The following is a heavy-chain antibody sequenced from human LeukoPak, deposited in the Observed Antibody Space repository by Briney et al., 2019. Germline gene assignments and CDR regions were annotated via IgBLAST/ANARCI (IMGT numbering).Heavy chain of an antibody. Sequence: PSETLSLTCTVSGDSITNVNYFCGWFRQPPGKGLEWLGTISYSGNTHYSPTLKTRLPISMDTSKSQFSLKLTSVTAADTARFHCARIRNTGLGGNIYDLWGQGTLITVSS. V-gene: IGHV4-39*07. CDR1: GDSITNVNYF. CDR3: ARIRNTGLGGNIYDL. J-gene: IGHJ5*02. D-gene: IGHD3-16*01. CDR2: ISYSGNT.